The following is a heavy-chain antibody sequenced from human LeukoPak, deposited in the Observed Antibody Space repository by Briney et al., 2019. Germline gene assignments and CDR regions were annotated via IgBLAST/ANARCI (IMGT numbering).Heavy chain of an antibody. CDR1: GGSISSGGYY. CDR3: AREGSGGYSSGWYLVDY. V-gene: IGHV4-31*03. Sequence: SETLSLTCTVSGGSISSGGYYWSWIRQHPGKGLEWIGYIYYSGSTYYNPSLKSRVTISVDTSKNQFPLKLSSVTAADTAVYYCAREGSGGYSSGWYLVDYWGQGTLVTVSS. CDR2: IYYSGST. J-gene: IGHJ4*02. D-gene: IGHD6-19*01.